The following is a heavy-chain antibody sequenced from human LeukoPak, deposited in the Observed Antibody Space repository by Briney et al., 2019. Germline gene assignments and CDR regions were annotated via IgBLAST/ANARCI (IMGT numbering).Heavy chain of an antibody. CDR2: IYYSGGT. J-gene: IGHJ4*02. CDR1: GGSISSSSYY. CDR3: ARDYYDSSCYFGY. Sequence: PSETLSLTCTVSGGSISSSSYYWGWIRQPPGKGLEWIGSIYYSGGTYYNPSLKSRVTISVDTSKNQLSLKLSSVTAADTAVYYCARDYYDSSCYFGYWGQGTLVTVSS. D-gene: IGHD3-22*01. V-gene: IGHV4-39*07.